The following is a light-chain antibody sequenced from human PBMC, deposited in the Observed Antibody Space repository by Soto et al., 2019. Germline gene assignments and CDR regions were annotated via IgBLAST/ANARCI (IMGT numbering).Light chain of an antibody. J-gene: IGKJ5*01. CDR3: QQYDDLPIT. V-gene: IGKV1-33*01. Sequence: DIPMPQSPSSLSASVGDTVTITSQASQDISHYLNWYQQKPGKALKLLIYDASNLHPGVPSRFRGSGSGAEFSFNITSLQPEDVATYYCQQYDDLPITFGQRTRLEI. CDR1: QDISHY. CDR2: DAS.